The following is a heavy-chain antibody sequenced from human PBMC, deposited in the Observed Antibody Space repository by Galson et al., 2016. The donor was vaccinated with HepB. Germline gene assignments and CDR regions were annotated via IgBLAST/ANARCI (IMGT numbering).Heavy chain of an antibody. CDR3: ALMLRWDYYDNRAIPGVFDV. V-gene: IGHV2-70*01. D-gene: IGHD3-22*01. CDR2: IDWDDDK. CDR1: GFSLSSRGMC. Sequence: PALVKPTQTLTLTCTFSGFSLSSRGMCMSWIRQPPGKGLEWLALIDWDDDKNFNPSLRTRLTISKDTSRNQVVLEVTNLDPVDTATYYCALMLRWDYYDNRAIPGVFDVWGQGTMVTVSS. J-gene: IGHJ3*01.